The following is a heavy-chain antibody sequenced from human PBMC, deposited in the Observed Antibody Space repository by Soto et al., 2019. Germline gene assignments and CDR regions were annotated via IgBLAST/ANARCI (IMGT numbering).Heavy chain of an antibody. CDR2: INPNSGGT. V-gene: IGHV1-2*04. CDR1: GYTFTGYY. D-gene: IGHD3-10*01. J-gene: IGHJ4*02. CDR3: ARESEGTYFDY. Sequence: ASVEVSCKASGYTFTGYYMHWVRQAPGQGLEWMGWINPNSGGTNYAQKFQGWVTMTRDTSISTAYMELSRLRSDDTAVYYCARESEGTYFDYWGQGTLVTVSS.